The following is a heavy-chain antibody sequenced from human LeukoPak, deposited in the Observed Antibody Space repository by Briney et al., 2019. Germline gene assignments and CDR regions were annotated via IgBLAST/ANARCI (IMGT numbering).Heavy chain of an antibody. CDR1: GFTFSSYL. CDR3: ARAPSEIGGYYPEYFRH. J-gene: IGHJ1*01. D-gene: IGHD3-22*01. Sequence: GGSLRLSCAASGFTFSSYLMHWVRQAPGEGRVWVSRIKSDGSTNYADSVKGRFTISRDNAKNTVSLQMNSLRAEDTGVYYCARAPSEIGGYYPEYFRHWGQGTLVTVSS. V-gene: IGHV3-74*01. CDR2: IKSDGST.